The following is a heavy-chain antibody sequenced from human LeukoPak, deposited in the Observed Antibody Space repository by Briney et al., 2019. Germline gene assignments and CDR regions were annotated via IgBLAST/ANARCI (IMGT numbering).Heavy chain of an antibody. V-gene: IGHV3-7*03. CDR3: ARADRMYYYGSGKSY. Sequence: GGSLRLSCAASGFTFSSYWMSWVRQAPGKGLEWVANIKQDGSEKYYVDSVKGRFTISRDNAKNSLYLQMNSLRAKDTAVYYCARADRMYYYGSGKSYWGQGTLVTVSS. J-gene: IGHJ4*02. D-gene: IGHD3-10*01. CDR2: IKQDGSEK. CDR1: GFTFSSYW.